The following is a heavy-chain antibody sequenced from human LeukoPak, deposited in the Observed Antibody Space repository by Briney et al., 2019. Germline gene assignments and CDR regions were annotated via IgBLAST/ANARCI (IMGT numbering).Heavy chain of an antibody. Sequence: GGSLRLSCAASGFTFSSYGMHWVRQVPGKGLEWVAFIRYDGSNKYYADSVKGRFTISRDNSKNTLYLQMNSLRAEDTAVYYCAKIAAARFYFDYWGQGTLVTVSS. V-gene: IGHV3-30*02. CDR2: IRYDGSNK. CDR3: AKIAAARFYFDY. J-gene: IGHJ4*02. D-gene: IGHD6-13*01. CDR1: GFTFSSYG.